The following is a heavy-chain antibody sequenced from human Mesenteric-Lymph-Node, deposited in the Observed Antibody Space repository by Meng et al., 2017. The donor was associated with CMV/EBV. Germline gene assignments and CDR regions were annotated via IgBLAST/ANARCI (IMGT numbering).Heavy chain of an antibody. J-gene: IGHJ4*02. CDR1: GFTFDDYT. CDR3: AKDFPDCSSTSCYIED. CDR2: ISWDGGST. D-gene: IGHD2-2*02. Sequence: GESLKISCAASGFTFDDYTMHWVRQAPGKGLEWVSLISWDGGSTYYADSVKGRFTISRDNSKNSLYLQMNSLRTEDTALYYCAKDFPDCSSTSCYIEDWGQGTLVTVSS. V-gene: IGHV3-43*01.